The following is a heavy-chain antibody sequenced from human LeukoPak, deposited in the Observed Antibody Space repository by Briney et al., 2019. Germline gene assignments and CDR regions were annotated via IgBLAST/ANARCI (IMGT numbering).Heavy chain of an antibody. V-gene: IGHV3-23*01. CDR1: GFTFSSYA. D-gene: IGHD1-26*01. CDR3: ARDPNLYSGTYDTY. J-gene: IGHJ4*02. Sequence: PGGSLRLSCAASGFTFSSYAMSWVRQAPGKRLEWVSAISGSGGSTYYADSVKGRFTISRDNAKNSVFLQMNSLRAEDTAVYYCARDPNLYSGTYDTYWGQGTLVTVSS. CDR2: ISGSGGST.